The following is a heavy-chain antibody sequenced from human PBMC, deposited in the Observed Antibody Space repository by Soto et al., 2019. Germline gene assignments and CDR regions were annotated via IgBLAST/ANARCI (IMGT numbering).Heavy chain of an antibody. CDR3: VREGRGSSGLDY. D-gene: IGHD3-22*01. V-gene: IGHV3-7*01. Sequence: EVQLVESGGSLVQPGGSLRLSCAASGFTFSNDWMSWVRQAPGKGLEWVANIKQQGTEKHYVDSVKGRFTISRDDAQNSLDLQMNSLRGEDTAVYFCVREGRGSSGLDYWGQGTLVTVSP. CDR2: IKQQGTEK. J-gene: IGHJ4*02. CDR1: GFTFSNDW.